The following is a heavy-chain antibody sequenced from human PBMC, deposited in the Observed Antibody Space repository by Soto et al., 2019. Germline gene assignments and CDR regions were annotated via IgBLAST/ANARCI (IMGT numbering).Heavy chain of an antibody. J-gene: IGHJ4*02. CDR1: GFTFSSYW. V-gene: IGHV3-7*05. CDR2: IKQDGSEK. D-gene: IGHD3-9*01. CDR3: AREGYDILTGPRFDY. Sequence: GGSLRLSCAASGFTFSSYWMSWVRQAPGKGLEWVANIKQDGSEKYYVDSVKGRFTISRDNAKNSLYLQMNSLRAEDTAVYYCAREGYDILTGPRFDYWGQGTLVTVSS.